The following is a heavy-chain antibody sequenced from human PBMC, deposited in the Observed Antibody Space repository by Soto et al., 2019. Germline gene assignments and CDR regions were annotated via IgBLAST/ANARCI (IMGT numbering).Heavy chain of an antibody. J-gene: IGHJ4*02. CDR1: GGTFSSYA. V-gene: IGHV1-69*06. CDR3: GSIYRGSSGSLAY. D-gene: IGHD1-26*01. Sequence: QVQLVQSGAEVKKPGSSVKGSCKASGGTFSSYAISWVRKAPGQGREWMGGILSIFGTANYAQKFQGRVTIPADKSTSKAYKELSSLKSEDTAVYYCGSIYRGSSGSLAYWGQGTLGIFAS. CDR2: ILSIFGTA.